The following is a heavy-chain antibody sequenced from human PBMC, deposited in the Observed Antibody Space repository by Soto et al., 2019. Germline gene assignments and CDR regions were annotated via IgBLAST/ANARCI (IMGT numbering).Heavy chain of an antibody. CDR3: ARRGPGTYFDY. Sequence: EVQLLESGGGLVQPGGTLRLSCAASGFTFSSYAMRWGRQAPGKGVEWVSAVSGSGGSTYYADSVKGRFNISRDNSKNTLDLQMISLRAEDTAVYYCARRGPGTYFDYWGQGTLVTVSS. CDR1: GFTFSSYA. CDR2: VSGSGGST. J-gene: IGHJ4*02. V-gene: IGHV3-23*01. D-gene: IGHD6-13*01.